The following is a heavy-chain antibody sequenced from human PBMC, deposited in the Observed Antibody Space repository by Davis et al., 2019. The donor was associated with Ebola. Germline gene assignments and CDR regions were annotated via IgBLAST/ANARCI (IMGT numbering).Heavy chain of an antibody. D-gene: IGHD1-1*01. J-gene: IGHJ4*02. CDR1: GFTFSNSG. Sequence: PSESLSLSCAVSGFTFSNSGMSWVCQATGKRLEWVSSISGSGGGTYYTDSVRGRFTISRDNSKNTLYLQMSSLRAGDTAVYYCAKDDRYDGTADYFDYWGQGTLVTVSS. V-gene: IGHV3-23*01. CDR3: AKDDRYDGTADYFDY. CDR2: ISGSGGGT.